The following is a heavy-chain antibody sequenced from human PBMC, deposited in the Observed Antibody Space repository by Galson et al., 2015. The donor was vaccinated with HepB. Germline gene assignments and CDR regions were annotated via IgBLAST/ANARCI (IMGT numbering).Heavy chain of an antibody. CDR2: IIPIFGTA. CDR1: GGTFSSYA. CDR3: ATRGYDFWSGYYENYYYYMDV. J-gene: IGHJ6*03. D-gene: IGHD3-3*01. V-gene: IGHV1-69*13. Sequence: SVKVSCKASGGTFSSYAISWVRQAPGQGLEWMGGIIPIFGTANYAQKFQGRVTITADESTSTAYMELSSLRSEDTAVYYCATRGYDFWSGYYENYYYYMDVWGKGTTVTVSS.